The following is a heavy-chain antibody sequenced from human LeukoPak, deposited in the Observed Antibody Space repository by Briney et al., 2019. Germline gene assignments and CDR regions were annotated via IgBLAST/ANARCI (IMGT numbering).Heavy chain of an antibody. V-gene: IGHV3-53*01. CDR1: GFTVSSNY. Sequence: GGSLRLSCAASGFTVSSNYMSWVRQAPGKGLEWVSVIYSGGSTYYADSVKGRFTISRDNSKNTLYLQMNSLRAEDTAVYYCARGGFESTMARGVIITGAFDIWGQGTMVTVSS. D-gene: IGHD3-10*01. J-gene: IGHJ3*02. CDR3: ARGGFESTMARGVIITGAFDI. CDR2: IYSGGST.